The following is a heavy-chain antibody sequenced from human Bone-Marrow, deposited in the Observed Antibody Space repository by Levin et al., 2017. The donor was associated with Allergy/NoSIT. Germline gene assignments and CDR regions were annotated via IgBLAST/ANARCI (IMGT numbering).Heavy chain of an antibody. CDR3: AATTRGYSYYYYAGMDV. Sequence: SVKVSCKASGFSFRSSVVQWVRQARGQPLEWIGWIVVGTANTNYAEKFQERLTITRDMSTGTAYMELSSLRSEDTAMYYCAATTRGYSYYYYAGMDVWGQGTTVTVSS. CDR2: IVVGTANT. V-gene: IGHV1-58*01. CDR1: GFSFRSSV. J-gene: IGHJ6*02. D-gene: IGHD5-18*01.